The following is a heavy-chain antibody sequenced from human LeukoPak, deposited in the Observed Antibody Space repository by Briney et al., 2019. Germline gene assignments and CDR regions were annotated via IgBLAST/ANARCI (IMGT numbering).Heavy chain of an antibody. D-gene: IGHD4-17*01. V-gene: IGHV4-59*11. CDR1: GGPINGHG. Sequence: PSETLSLTCKVPGGPINGHGWSGFRQPPGKGLEWIGYVYYSASTNYSPSLKSRVTISVDTSKKQFSLRLSSVTAAEAAVYYCARGIMTTVPTFDYWGQGTLVTVSS. CDR2: VYYSAST. J-gene: IGHJ4*02. CDR3: ARGIMTTVPTFDY.